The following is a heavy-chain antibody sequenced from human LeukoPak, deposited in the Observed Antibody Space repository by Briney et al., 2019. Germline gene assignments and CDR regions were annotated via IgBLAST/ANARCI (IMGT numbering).Heavy chain of an antibody. Sequence: SETLSLTCAVYGGSFSGYYWSWIRQPPGKGLEWIGEINHSGSTNYNPSLKSRVTISVDTSKNQFSLKLSSVTAADTAVYYCARVYSSSWYTSECFQHWGQGTLVTVSS. J-gene: IGHJ1*01. D-gene: IGHD6-13*01. CDR1: GGSFSGYY. V-gene: IGHV4-34*01. CDR2: INHSGST. CDR3: ARVYSSSWYTSECFQH.